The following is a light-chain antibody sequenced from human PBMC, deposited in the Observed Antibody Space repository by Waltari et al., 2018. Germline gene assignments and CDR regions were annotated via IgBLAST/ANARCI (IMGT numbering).Light chain of an antibody. CDR2: YKAVSDK. J-gene: IGLJ3*02. V-gene: IGLV5-45*03. CDR1: SGVNVISYN. CDR3: MIWHRGVWV. Sequence: QAVLTQPSSLSASPGASASLTCTLRSGVNVISYNLYWYQQTAGSPPQFLLRYKAVSDKQQGSGVPSRFSGSKDASANVGILLISGLRSEDEADYYCMIWHRGVWVSGGGTQLTVL.